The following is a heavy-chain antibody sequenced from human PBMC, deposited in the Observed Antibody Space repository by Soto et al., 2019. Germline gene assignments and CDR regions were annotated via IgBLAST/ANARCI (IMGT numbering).Heavy chain of an antibody. V-gene: IGHV3-30*18. CDR1: GFTFSSYG. Sequence: QLQLVESGGGVVQPVRSLRLSFADSGFTFSSYGMHWVRQSPGKGLEWVAVISYDGSKKDYADSVKGRFTISGDNSKHKLYLQMNSLRAEETAVYYCAKSRGGKQRVEDYWGQGPLVTVSS. J-gene: IGHJ4*02. CDR3: AKSRGGKQRVEDY. D-gene: IGHD6-6*01. CDR2: ISYDGSKK.